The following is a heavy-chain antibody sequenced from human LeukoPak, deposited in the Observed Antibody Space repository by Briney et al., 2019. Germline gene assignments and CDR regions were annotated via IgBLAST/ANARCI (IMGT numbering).Heavy chain of an antibody. D-gene: IGHD6-13*01. CDR2: ISSSSSTI. J-gene: IGHJ4*02. V-gene: IGHV3-48*04. Sequence: GGPLRLSCAASGFTFSSYSMNWVRQAPGKGLEWVSYISSSSSTIYYADSVKGRFTISRDNAKNSLYLQMNSLRAEDTAVYYCAYLYSSSWSYFDYWGQGTLVTVSS. CDR3: AYLYSSSWSYFDY. CDR1: GFTFSSYS.